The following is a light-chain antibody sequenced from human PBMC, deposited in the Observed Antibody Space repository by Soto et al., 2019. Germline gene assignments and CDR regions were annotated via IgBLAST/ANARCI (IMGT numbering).Light chain of an antibody. Sequence: DIQMTQFPSSLSASVGDRVTITCRASQTVSTYLNWYQQKPGKAPQLLIYGASSLQSEVPSRFSGSGSGTDFTLTISSLQPEDFATYYCQQSYNIPPWTFGQGTKVEI. CDR3: QQSYNIPPWT. CDR2: GAS. V-gene: IGKV1-39*01. CDR1: QTVSTY. J-gene: IGKJ1*01.